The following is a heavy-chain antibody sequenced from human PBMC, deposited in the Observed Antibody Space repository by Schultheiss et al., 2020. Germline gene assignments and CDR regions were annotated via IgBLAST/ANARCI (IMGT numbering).Heavy chain of an antibody. V-gene: IGHV3-30-3*01. CDR1: GFTFSSYA. D-gene: IGHD1-26*01. J-gene: IGHJ4*02. Sequence: GGSLRLSCAASGFTFSSYAMHWVRQAPGKGLKWVAVISYDGSNKYYADSVKGRFTISRDNSKNTLYLEISSLSAEDTAVYYCAKGGPPRSFNTLYYFEYWGQGTLVTVSS. CDR2: ISYDGSNK. CDR3: AKGGPPRSFNTLYYFEY.